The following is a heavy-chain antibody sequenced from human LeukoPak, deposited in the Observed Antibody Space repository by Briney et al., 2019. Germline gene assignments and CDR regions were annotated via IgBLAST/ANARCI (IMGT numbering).Heavy chain of an antibody. CDR3: ARDAIGVAGLTIDY. D-gene: IGHD2-8*01. J-gene: IGHJ4*02. CDR2: ISAYNGNT. V-gene: IGHV1-18*01. Sequence: ASVNVSCKASGYTFTSYGISWVRQAPGQGLEWMGWISAYNGNTNYAQKLQGRVTMTTDTSTSTAYMELRSLRSDDTAVYYCARDAIGVAGLTIDYWGQGTLVTVSS. CDR1: GYTFTSYG.